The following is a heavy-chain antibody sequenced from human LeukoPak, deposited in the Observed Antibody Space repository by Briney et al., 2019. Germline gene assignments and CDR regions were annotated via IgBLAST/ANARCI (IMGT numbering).Heavy chain of an antibody. J-gene: IGHJ4*02. CDR3: VCDRLGFDY. Sequence: TGGSLRLSCAASGFTFSSYSMNWVRQAPGKGLEWVSSISSSSSYTYYADSVKGRFTISRDNAKNSLYLQMNSLRAEDTAVYYCVCDRLGFDYWGQGTLVTVSS. CDR2: ISSSSSYT. D-gene: IGHD2-8*01. V-gene: IGHV3-21*01. CDR1: GFTFSSYS.